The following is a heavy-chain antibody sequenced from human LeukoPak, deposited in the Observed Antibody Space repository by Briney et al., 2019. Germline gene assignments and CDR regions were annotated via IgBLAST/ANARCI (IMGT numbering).Heavy chain of an antibody. CDR2: IRYDGSNK. CDR1: GFTFSSYG. V-gene: IGHV3-30*02. D-gene: IGHD5-18*01. CDR3: AREYSYGLKGAFDI. Sequence: GGSLRLSCAASGFTFSSYGMHWVRQAPGKGLEWVASIRYDGSNKYYADSVKGRFTISRDNSKNTLYLQMNSLRAEDTAVYYCAREYSYGLKGAFDIWGQGTMVTVSS. J-gene: IGHJ3*02.